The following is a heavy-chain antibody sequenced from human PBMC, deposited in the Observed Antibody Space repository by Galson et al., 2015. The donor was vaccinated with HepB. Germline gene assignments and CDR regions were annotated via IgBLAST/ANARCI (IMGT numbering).Heavy chain of an antibody. CDR1: GGSINSEY. CDR3: AREPMLPMGFDY. J-gene: IGHJ4*02. CDR2: IFMSGSS. Sequence: ETLSLTCTVSGGSINSEYWSWIRQAAGKGPEYIGRIFMSGSSNYNPSLKSRATMSIDTSRSQISLKMKSVTAADTAMYYCAREPMLPMGFDYWGQGILVTVAS. D-gene: IGHD3-10*02. V-gene: IGHV4-4*07.